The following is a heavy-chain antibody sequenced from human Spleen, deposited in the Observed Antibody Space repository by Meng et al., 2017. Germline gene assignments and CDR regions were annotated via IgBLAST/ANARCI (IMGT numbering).Heavy chain of an antibody. D-gene: IGHD3-22*01. Sequence: KVSCKASGGTFSSYTISWVRQAPGQGLEWMGRIIPILGIANYAQKFQGRVTITADKSTSTAYMELSSLRSEDTAVYYCARVEPITLKFEGAFDIWGQGTMVTVSS. V-gene: IGHV1-69*02. J-gene: IGHJ3*02. CDR1: GGTFSSYT. CDR2: IIPILGIA. CDR3: ARVEPITLKFEGAFDI.